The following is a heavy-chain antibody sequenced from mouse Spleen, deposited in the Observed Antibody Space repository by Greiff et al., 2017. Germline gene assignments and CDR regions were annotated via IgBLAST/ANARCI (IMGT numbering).Heavy chain of an antibody. CDR3: ARRDYGTWFAY. V-gene: IGHV3-1*01. J-gene: IGHJ3*01. CDR2: ISYSGST. CDR1: GYSITSGYD. Sequence: VQLQQSGPGMVKPSQSLSLTCTVTGYSITSGYDWHWIRHFPGNKLEWMGYISYSGSTNYNPSLKSRISITHDTSKNHFFLKLNSVTTEDTATYYCARRDYGTWFAYWGQGTLVTVSA. D-gene: IGHD1-2*01.